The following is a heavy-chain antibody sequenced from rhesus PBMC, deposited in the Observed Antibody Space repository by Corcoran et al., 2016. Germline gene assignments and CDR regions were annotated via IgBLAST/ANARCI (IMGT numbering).Heavy chain of an antibody. CDR1: GCSISSSNW. J-gene: IGHJ2*01. CDR2: ISGSSGST. V-gene: IGHV4S19*01. Sequence: QVQLQESGPGLVKPSATLSLTCAVSGCSISSSNWWTWIRAPPGTGREWIGYISGSSGSTYYNPSLKSRVTISKDTSKNQFSLKLSSVTAADTAVYYCARGTTVAALYWYFDIWGPGTPITISS. D-gene: IGHD4-29*01. CDR3: ARGTTVAALYWYFDI.